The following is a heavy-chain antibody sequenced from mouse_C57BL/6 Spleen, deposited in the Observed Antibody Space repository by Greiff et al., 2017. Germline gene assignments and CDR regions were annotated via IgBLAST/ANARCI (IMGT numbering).Heavy chain of an antibody. V-gene: IGHV5-6*02. CDR1: GFTFSSYG. D-gene: IGHD2-4*01. CDR2: ISSGGSYT. CDR3: ARHYDYPYFDV. Sequence: EVKLVESGGDLVKPGGSLKLSCAASGFTFSSYGMSWVRQTPDKRLEWVATISSGGSYTYYPDSVKGRFTISRDNAKNTLYLQMSSLKSEDTAMYYCARHYDYPYFDVWGTGTTVTVSS. J-gene: IGHJ1*03.